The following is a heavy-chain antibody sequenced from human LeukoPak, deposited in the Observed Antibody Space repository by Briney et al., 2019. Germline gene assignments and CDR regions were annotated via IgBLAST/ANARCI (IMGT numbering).Heavy chain of an antibody. V-gene: IGHV4-4*07. CDR3: ARLGYYGSGSFNWFDP. J-gene: IGHJ5*02. CDR2: NYTSGST. CDR1: GVSINSYY. D-gene: IGHD3-10*01. Sequence: SETLSLTCTVSGVSINSYYWSWIRQPAGKGLEWIGRNYTSGSTNYNPSLKSRVTISVDKSKNQFSLKLSSVTAADTAVYYCARLGYYGSGSFNWFDPWGQGTLVTVSS.